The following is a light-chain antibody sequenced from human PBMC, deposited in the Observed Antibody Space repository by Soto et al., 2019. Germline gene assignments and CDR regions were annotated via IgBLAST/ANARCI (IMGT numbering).Light chain of an antibody. V-gene: IGKV1-39*01. Sequence: DIQMTQSPSSLSASVGDRVTITCRARQSISNYLNWYQLKPGKVPKLLIYAASTLQTGVPSRISGSGSGTDFTITISRLQPEDAASYYCQQSDSSWATFGGGTKVEIK. CDR3: QQSDSSWAT. CDR1: QSISNY. CDR2: AAS. J-gene: IGKJ4*01.